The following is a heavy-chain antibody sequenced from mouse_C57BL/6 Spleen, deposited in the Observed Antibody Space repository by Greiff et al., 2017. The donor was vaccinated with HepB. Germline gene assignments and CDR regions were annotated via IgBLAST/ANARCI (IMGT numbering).Heavy chain of an antibody. CDR3: ARKGSNCAMDY. CDR2: IWSGGST. Sequence: VKLVESGPGLVQPSQSLSITCTVSGFSLTSYGVHWVRQSPGKGLEWLGVIWSGGSTDYNAAFISRRSISKDNSKSQVFFKMNSLQADDTAIYYCARKGSNCAMDYWGQGTSVTVSS. D-gene: IGHD5-1*01. CDR1: GFSLTSYG. J-gene: IGHJ4*01. V-gene: IGHV2-2*01.